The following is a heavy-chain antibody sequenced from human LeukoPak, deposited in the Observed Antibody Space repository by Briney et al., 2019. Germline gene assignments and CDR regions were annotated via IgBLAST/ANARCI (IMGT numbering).Heavy chain of an antibody. Sequence: SETLSLTCAVYGGSLSDYIWSWIRQPPGKGLEWIGEINHGGSTIYNPSLRSRVTISVDTSKNQFSLKLNSVIAADTAVYYCARREVPAARGWFDPWGQGTLVTVSS. CDR3: ARREVPAARGWFDP. J-gene: IGHJ5*02. CDR1: GGSLSDYI. V-gene: IGHV4-34*01. D-gene: IGHD2-2*01. CDR2: INHGGST.